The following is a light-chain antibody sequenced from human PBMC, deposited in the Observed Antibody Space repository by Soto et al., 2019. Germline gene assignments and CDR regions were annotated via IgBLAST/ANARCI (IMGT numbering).Light chain of an antibody. J-gene: IGKJ2*01. V-gene: IGKV1-5*01. CDR3: QHYSTSSPYT. Sequence: DIQMTQSPSTLSASVGDRVTITCRASQSISNWLAWYQQRPGKAPKLLIFDAFSLESGVPSRFSGSGSGTEFTLPISDLQPDDFATYYCQHYSTSSPYTFGQGTTLEIK. CDR2: DAF. CDR1: QSISNW.